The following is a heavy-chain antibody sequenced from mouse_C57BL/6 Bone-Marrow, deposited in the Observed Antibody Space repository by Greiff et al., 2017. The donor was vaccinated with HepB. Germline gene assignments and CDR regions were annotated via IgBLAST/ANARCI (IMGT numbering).Heavy chain of an antibody. D-gene: IGHD1-1*01. CDR3: AGSSYVDY. CDR2: IDPSDSYT. Sequence: QVQLKQPGAELVKPGASVKLSCKASGYTFTSYWMQWVKQRPGQGLEWIGEIDPSDSYTNYNQKFKGKATLTVDTSSSTAYMQLSSLTSEDSAVYYCAGSSYVDYWGQGTTLTVSS. V-gene: IGHV1-50*01. J-gene: IGHJ2*01. CDR1: GYTFTSYW.